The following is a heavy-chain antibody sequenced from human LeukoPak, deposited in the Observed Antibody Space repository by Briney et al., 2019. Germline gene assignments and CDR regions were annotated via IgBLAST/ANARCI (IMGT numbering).Heavy chain of an antibody. D-gene: IGHD3-9*01. CDR2: MNPNSGNT. Sequence: GASVKVSCKASGYTFTSYDINWVRQATGQGLEWMGWMNPNSGNTGYAQKFQGRVTMTRNTSISTAYMELSSLRSEDTAVYYCARGYGYYDILTGSDLDYWGQGNLVTVSS. J-gene: IGHJ4*02. CDR1: GYTFTSYD. CDR3: ARGYGYYDILTGSDLDY. V-gene: IGHV1-8*01.